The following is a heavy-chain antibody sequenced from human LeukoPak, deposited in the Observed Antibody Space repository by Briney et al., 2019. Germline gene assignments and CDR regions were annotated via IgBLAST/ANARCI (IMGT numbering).Heavy chain of an antibody. CDR2: INQDGSER. CDR3: ATHSDWRFDY. D-gene: IGHD6-19*01. V-gene: IGHV3-7*01. J-gene: IGHJ4*02. Sequence: PGGSLRLSCAASGFPFSSDWMSWVRLAPGKGLEWVANINQDGSERNYVDSVKGRFTISRDNAKSSVFLQMDSLGAEDTAVYYCATHSDWRFDYWGQGTLVSVSS. CDR1: GFPFSSDW.